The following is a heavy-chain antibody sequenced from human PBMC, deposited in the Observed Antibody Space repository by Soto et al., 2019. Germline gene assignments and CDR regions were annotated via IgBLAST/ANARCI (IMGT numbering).Heavy chain of an antibody. CDR2: INHSGST. CDR3: ARARGVVVPAAMEWFDP. D-gene: IGHD2-2*01. J-gene: IGHJ5*02. CDR1: GGSFSGYY. Sequence: SETLSLTCAVYGGSFSGYYWSWIRQPPGKGLEWIGEINHSGSTNYNPSLKSRVTISVDTSKNQFSLKLSSVTAADTAVYYCARARGVVVPAAMEWFDPWGQGTLVTVSS. V-gene: IGHV4-34*01.